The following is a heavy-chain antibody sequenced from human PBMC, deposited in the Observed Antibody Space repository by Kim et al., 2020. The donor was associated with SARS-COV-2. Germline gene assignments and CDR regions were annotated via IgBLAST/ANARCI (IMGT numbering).Heavy chain of an antibody. V-gene: IGHV4-34*01. D-gene: IGHD4-4*01. Sequence: SETLSLTCAVSGWSFSGYFWGWIRQSPGKGLEWIGEIDDSGLSNYNPPPKSRVTVSVDRSNNQFSLKMMSVTAADTAVYYCARNPSYSDTSAYDYWGQGTPVTVSS. CDR1: GWSFSGYF. CDR2: IDDSGLS. J-gene: IGHJ4*02. CDR3: ARNPSYSDTSAYDY.